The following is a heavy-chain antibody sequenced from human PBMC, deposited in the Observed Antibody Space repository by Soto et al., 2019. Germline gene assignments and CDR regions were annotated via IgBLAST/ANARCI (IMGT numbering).Heavy chain of an antibody. CDR2: IYTSGST. J-gene: IGHJ4*02. CDR3: GRSLWELLRVYFDY. Sequence: SETLSLTCTVSGGSISSYYWSWIRPPARKGLEWIGRIYTSGSTTYNPSLKSRVAMSVDTSKKQFSLMLSSVTAADTAVYYCGRSLWELLRVYFDYWGQGTLVTVSS. CDR1: GGSISSYY. V-gene: IGHV4-4*07. D-gene: IGHD1-26*01.